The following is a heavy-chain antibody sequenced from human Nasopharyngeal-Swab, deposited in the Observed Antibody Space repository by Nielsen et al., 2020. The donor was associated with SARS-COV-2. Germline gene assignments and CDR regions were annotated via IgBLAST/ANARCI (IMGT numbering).Heavy chain of an antibody. V-gene: IGHV4-39*07. CDR2: IYGSGSGIA. CDR1: GASISRSADS. D-gene: IGHD6-19*01. J-gene: IGHJ4*02. Sequence: SETLSLTCTVSGASISRSADSWGWIRQTTGKGLEWIVSIYGSGSGIAYYNPSLKSRATTSIVPSTNLFSLNLNSVTAADTAVYYCARIIRWRGWYSHVDYWGQGALVTVSS. CDR3: ARIIRWRGWYSHVDY.